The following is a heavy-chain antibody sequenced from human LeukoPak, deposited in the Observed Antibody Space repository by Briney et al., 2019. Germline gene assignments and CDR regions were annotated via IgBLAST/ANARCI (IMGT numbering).Heavy chain of an antibody. CDR1: GFTFSSYA. Sequence: GRSLRLSCAASGFTFSSYAMHWVRQAPGKGLEWVSFISPSGDRTSNADSVEGRFTISRDNTRNTLYLQMNSLRDEDTGVYYCAIIHGYYDGSGFWVQWGQGTLVTVSS. V-gene: IGHV3-23*01. J-gene: IGHJ4*02. CDR2: ISPSGDRT. D-gene: IGHD3-22*01. CDR3: AIIHGYYDGSGFWVQ.